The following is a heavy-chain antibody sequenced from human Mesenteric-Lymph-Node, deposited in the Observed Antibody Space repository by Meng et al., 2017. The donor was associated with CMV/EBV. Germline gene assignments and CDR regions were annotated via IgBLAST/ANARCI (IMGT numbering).Heavy chain of an antibody. Sequence: GGSLRFSCAASGFTFSNNVMSWVRQAPGKGLEWVSGISDSGGITYYADSVEGRFTISRDNSKNTLYLQMSSLRGEDTAVYYCAKDEPAAALYYYAMDVWGQGTTVTVSS. CDR3: AKDEPAAALYYYAMDV. CDR1: GFTFSNNV. CDR2: ISDSGGIT. V-gene: IGHV3-23*01. D-gene: IGHD2-2*01. J-gene: IGHJ6*02.